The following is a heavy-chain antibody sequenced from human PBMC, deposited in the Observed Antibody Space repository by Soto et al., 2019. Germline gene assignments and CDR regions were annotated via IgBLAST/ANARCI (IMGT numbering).Heavy chain of an antibody. CDR2: LYDVDGS. J-gene: IGHJ3*01. Sequence: DVQLVESGGGLIQPGESLRLSCAAFGLTISGKKYVDWVRQAPGKGLEWVSGLYDVDGSFYADSVRGRFTTSSDSSKTTVYLQMNDLRPDDTAVYYCATCHEREHAYDAWGQETTVTVSS. CDR3: ATCHEREHAYDA. V-gene: IGHV3-53*01. CDR1: GLTISGKKY. D-gene: IGHD1-1*01.